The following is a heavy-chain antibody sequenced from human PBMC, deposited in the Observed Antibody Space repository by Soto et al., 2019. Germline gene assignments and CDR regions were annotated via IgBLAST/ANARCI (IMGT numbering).Heavy chain of an antibody. CDR3: ARGGRWLQFGIDY. CDR1: GYTFTSYA. V-gene: IGHV1-3*01. Sequence: QVQLVQSGAEVKKPGASVKVSCKASGYTFTSYAMHWVRQAPGQRLEGMGWINAGNGNTKYSQKFQGRVTITRDTSASTAYMELSSLRSEDTAVYYCARGGRWLQFGIDYWGQGTLVTVSS. J-gene: IGHJ4*02. D-gene: IGHD5-12*01. CDR2: INAGNGNT.